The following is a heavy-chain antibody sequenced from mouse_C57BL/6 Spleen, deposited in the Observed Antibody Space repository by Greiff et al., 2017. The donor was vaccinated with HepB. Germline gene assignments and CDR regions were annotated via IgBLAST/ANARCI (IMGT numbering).Heavy chain of an antibody. Sequence: VQLQQSGAELARPGASVKLSCKASGYTFTSYGISWVKQRTGQGLEWIGEIYPRSGNTYYNEKFKGKATLTADKSSSTAYMELHSLTSEDSAVYFCAREWDEYFEVWGTGTTVTVSS. J-gene: IGHJ1*03. CDR3: AREWDEYFEV. CDR2: IYPRSGNT. CDR1: GYTFTSYG. D-gene: IGHD4-1*01. V-gene: IGHV1-81*01.